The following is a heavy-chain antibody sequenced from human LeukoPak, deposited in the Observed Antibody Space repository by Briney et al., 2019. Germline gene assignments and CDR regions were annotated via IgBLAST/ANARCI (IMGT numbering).Heavy chain of an antibody. V-gene: IGHV1-69*13. CDR1: GGTFSSYA. CDR2: IIPIFGTA. Sequence: SVKVSCKPSGGTFSSYAISWVRQAPGQGLEWMGGIIPIFGTANYAQKFQGRVTIPADEYTSTAYMELSSLRSEDTAVYYCARVCSIAVPGPLLDHWAQGPLVTVSS. CDR3: ARVCSIAVPGPLLDH. J-gene: IGHJ4*02. D-gene: IGHD6-19*01.